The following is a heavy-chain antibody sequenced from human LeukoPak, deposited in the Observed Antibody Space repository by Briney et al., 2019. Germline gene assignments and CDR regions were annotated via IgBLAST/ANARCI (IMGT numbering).Heavy chain of an antibody. CDR3: ARHTGGYCSSPSGSTLNLSDP. D-gene: IGHD2-2*01. Sequence: PAETLSLTCTVSGGSISSSSYYWGWIRQPPGKGLEWIGGIYYSGSTYCNPSLRSRVTISVDTSKNQFSLKLSSVTAADTAVYSRARHTGGYCSSPSGSTLNLSDPWGQETLVTVSS. CDR1: GGSISSSSYY. V-gene: IGHV4-39*01. J-gene: IGHJ5*02. CDR2: IYYSGST.